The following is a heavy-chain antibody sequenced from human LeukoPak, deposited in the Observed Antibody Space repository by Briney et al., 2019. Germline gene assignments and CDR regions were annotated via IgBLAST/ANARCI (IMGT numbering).Heavy chain of an antibody. V-gene: IGHV3-30*02. J-gene: IGHJ4*02. CDR1: GITFSNYG. D-gene: IGHD3-9*01. Sequence: PGGSLRLSCGASGITFSNYGMHWVRQAPGKGLEWVAFIRYDGNNKYYPASVKGRFTISRDNSKSTLYLQMNSLRPEDTAVYYCANGPHYNILTGYYKVRSHLDYWGQGTLVTVSS. CDR2: IRYDGNNK. CDR3: ANGPHYNILTGYYKVRSHLDY.